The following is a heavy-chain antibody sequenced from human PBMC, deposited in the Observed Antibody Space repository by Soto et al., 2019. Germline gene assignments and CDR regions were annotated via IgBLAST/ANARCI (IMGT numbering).Heavy chain of an antibody. V-gene: IGHV4-61*01. J-gene: IGHJ4*02. CDR3: AKDGGAAAGASD. Sequence: QVQLQESGPGLVKPSETLSLTCTVSGGSVSSGSYYWSWIRQPPGKGLEWIGYIYYSGSTNYNPSLKGRVTISVDTSKNQCSLQLSSVTAADTAVYYCAKDGGAAAGASDWGQGTLVTVSS. CDR2: IYYSGST. CDR1: GGSVSSGSYY. D-gene: IGHD6-13*01.